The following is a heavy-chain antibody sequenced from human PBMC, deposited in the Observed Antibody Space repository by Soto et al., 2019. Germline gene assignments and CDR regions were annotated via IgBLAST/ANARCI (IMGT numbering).Heavy chain of an antibody. J-gene: IGHJ6*03. CDR1: GFTFNSYG. Sequence: GGSLRLSCAACGFTFNSYGMHWVRQAPGKGLEWVAVISYDGSNKYYADSVKGRFTISRDNSKNTLYLQMNSLRAEDTAVYYCAKEPVDTAMVNYYYYMDVWGKGTTVTVSS. CDR3: AKEPVDTAMVNYYYYMDV. V-gene: IGHV3-30*18. D-gene: IGHD5-18*01. CDR2: ISYDGSNK.